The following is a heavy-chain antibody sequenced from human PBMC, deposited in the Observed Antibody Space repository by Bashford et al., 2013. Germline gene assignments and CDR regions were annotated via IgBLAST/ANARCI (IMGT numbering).Heavy chain of an antibody. D-gene: IGHD3-10*01. V-gene: IGHV4-34*01. J-gene: IGHJ4*02. CDR1: GGSFSGYY. CDR3: ARGLSRRVRGVIVDY. CDR2: INHSGST. Sequence: SETLSLTCAVYGGSFSGYYWSWIRQPPGKGLEWIGEINHSGSTNYNPSLKSRVTISVDTSKNQFSLKLSSVTAADTAVYYCARGLSRRVRGVIVDYWGQGTLVTVSS.